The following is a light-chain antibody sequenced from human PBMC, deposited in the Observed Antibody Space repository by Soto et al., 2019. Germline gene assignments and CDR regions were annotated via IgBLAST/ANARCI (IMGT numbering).Light chain of an antibody. J-gene: IGKJ1*01. Sequence: EIVMTQSPVTLSVSPGERATLSCRASQSVSNNLAWYQQKPGQAPRLLIYGSSTRATGIPARFSGSGSGTVFTLTISSLQSEDFAVYCCQHYNNWPTWSVGQGTKVEIK. CDR1: QSVSNN. V-gene: IGKV3-15*01. CDR3: QHYNNWPTWS. CDR2: GSS.